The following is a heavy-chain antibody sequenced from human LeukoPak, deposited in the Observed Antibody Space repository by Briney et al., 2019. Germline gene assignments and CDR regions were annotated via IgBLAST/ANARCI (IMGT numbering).Heavy chain of an antibody. CDR2: INPNSGGT. Sequence: GAPVKVSCKASGYTFTGYYMHWVRQAPGQGLEWMGWINPNSGGTNYAQKFQGRVTMTRDTSISTAYMELSRLRSDDTAVYYCASGYVLRYFDWSAPFDYWGQGTLVTVSS. D-gene: IGHD3-9*01. J-gene: IGHJ4*02. V-gene: IGHV1-2*02. CDR1: GYTFTGYY. CDR3: ASGYVLRYFDWSAPFDY.